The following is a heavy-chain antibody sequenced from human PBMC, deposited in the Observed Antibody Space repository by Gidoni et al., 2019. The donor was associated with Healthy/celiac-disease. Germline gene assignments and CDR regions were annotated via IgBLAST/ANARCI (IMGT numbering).Heavy chain of an antibody. CDR3: ARGLQWMVQEDWFDP. CDR2: TYCRSKWYN. D-gene: IGHD6-19*01. Sequence: QVQLVQFGPGLVKPSQTLSLTCATAGYRDASKSAAWNWIRQSPSGGLEWLGRTYCRSKWYNDYAVSVKSRIPINPDTSKNRFSLRLNSVTTEDTAMCYCARGLQWMVQEDWFDPWGQGTLVTVSS. J-gene: IGHJ5*01. V-gene: IGHV6-1*01. CDR1: GYRDASKSAA.